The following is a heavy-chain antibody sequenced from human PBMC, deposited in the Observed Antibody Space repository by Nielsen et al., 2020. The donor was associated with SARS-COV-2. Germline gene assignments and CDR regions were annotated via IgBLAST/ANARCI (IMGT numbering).Heavy chain of an antibody. J-gene: IGHJ4*02. D-gene: IGHD6-13*01. V-gene: IGHV3-9*01. CDR3: AKIAAAGTVDY. CDR1: GFTFDDYA. CDR2: ISWNSGSI. Sequence: GGSLRLSCAASGFTFDDYAMHWVRQAPGKGLEWVSGISWNSGSIGYADSVKGRFTISRDNAKNSLYLQMNSLRAEDTALYYCAKIAAAGTVDYWGQGTLVTVSS.